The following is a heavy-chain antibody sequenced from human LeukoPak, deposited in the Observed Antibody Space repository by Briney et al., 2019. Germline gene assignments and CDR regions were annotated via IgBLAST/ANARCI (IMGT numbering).Heavy chain of an antibody. V-gene: IGHV3-23*01. CDR3: AKSARVGGGPYYFDY. D-gene: IGHD3-16*01. J-gene: IGHJ4*02. CDR2: ISGSGGST. CDR1: GFTFTSYA. Sequence: GGSLRLSCAASGFTFTSYAMSWVRQAPGKGLEWVSAISGSGGSTYYADSVKGRFTISRDNSKNTLYLQMNSLRAEDTAVYYCAKSARVGGGPYYFDYWGQGTLVTVSS.